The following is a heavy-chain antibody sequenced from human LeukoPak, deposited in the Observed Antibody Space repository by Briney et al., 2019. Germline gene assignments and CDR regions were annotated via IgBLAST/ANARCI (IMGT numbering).Heavy chain of an antibody. V-gene: IGHV1-24*01. CDR1: GYTLTELS. J-gene: IGHJ3*02. Sequence: ASVKVSCKVSGYTLTELSMHWVRQAPGKGLGWMGGFDPEDGETIYAQKFQGRVTMTKDTSTDTAYMELSSLRSEDTAVYYCATRLTGIAAAGAYSVESNYAFDIWGQGTMVTVSS. CDR2: FDPEDGET. CDR3: ATRLTGIAAAGAYSVESNYAFDI. D-gene: IGHD6-13*01.